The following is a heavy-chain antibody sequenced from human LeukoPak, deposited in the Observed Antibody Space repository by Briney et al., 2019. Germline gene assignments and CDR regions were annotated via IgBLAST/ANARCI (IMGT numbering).Heavy chain of an antibody. V-gene: IGHV4-39*01. CDR2: IYSSGST. J-gene: IGHJ6*03. D-gene: IGHD3-10*01. CDR1: GGSISSSGYY. CDR3: ASPTVRGTHYYYMDV. Sequence: PSETLSLTCTVSGGSISSSGYYWGWIRQPPGKGLEWLGSIYSSGSTYYNPSRKSRVTISVDTSKNQFSLKLSSVTAADTAVYYCASPTVRGTHYYYMDVWGKGTTVTVSS.